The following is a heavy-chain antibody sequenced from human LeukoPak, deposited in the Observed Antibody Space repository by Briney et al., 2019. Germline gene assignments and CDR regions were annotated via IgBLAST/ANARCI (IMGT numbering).Heavy chain of an antibody. D-gene: IGHD3-22*01. CDR1: GFTFSSYS. V-gene: IGHV3-21*01. CDR3: TRDGSGYYYVDY. CDR2: ISSSSYI. Sequence: PGGSLRLSCAASGFTFSSYSMNWVRQAPGKGLEWVSSISSSSYIYYADSVKGRFTISRDNAKNSLYLQMNSLRAEDTAVYYCTRDGSGYYYVDYWGQGTLVTVSS. J-gene: IGHJ4*02.